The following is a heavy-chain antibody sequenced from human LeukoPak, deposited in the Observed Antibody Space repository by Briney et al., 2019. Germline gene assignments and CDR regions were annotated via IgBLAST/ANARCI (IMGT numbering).Heavy chain of an antibody. CDR2: FDPEDGET. CDR3: ATDGFFPFLGDGGNPGGY. CDR1: GYTLTELS. Sequence: ASVKVFCKVSGYTLTELSMHWVRQAPGKGLEWMGGFDPEDGETIYAQKSQGRVTMTEDTSTDTAYMELSSLRSEDTAVYYCATDGFFPFLGDGGNPGGYWGQGTLVTVSS. D-gene: IGHD4-23*01. V-gene: IGHV1-24*01. J-gene: IGHJ4*02.